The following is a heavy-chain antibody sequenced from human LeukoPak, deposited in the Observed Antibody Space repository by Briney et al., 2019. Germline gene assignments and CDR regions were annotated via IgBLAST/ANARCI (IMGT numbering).Heavy chain of an antibody. Sequence: PSETLSLTCTVCGGSISSYYWNWIRQHPGKGLEWIGYIYYSGSTNYNPSLKSRVTISVDTSKNQFSLKLSSVTAADTAVYYCARGADSSGYYSIFYFDYWGQGTLVTVYS. CDR3: ARGADSSGYYSIFYFDY. J-gene: IGHJ4*02. CDR1: GGSISSYY. D-gene: IGHD3-22*01. V-gene: IGHV4-59*01. CDR2: IYYSGST.